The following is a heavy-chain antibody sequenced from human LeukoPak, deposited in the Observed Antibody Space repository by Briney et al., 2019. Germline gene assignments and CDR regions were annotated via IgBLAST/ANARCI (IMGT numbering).Heavy chain of an antibody. CDR2: ISAYNGNT. D-gene: IGHD2-15*01. J-gene: IGHJ4*02. CDR3: ARDTTPGYCSGGSCLFDY. Sequence: ASVKVSCKASGYTFTSYGISWVRQAPGQGLEWMGWISAYNGNTNYAQKLQGRVTMTTDTSTSTAYMELRSLRSDDTAAYYCARDTTPGYCSGGSCLFDYWGQGTVVTVSS. CDR1: GYTFTSYG. V-gene: IGHV1-18*01.